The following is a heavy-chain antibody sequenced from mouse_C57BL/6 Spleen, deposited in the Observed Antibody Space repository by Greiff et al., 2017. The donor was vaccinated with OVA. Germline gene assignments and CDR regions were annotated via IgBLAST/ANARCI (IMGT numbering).Heavy chain of an antibody. D-gene: IGHD2-4*01. Sequence: QVQLQQSGAELVKPGASVKMSCKASGYTFTSYWITWVKQRPGQGLEWIGDIYPGSGSTNYNEKFKSKATLTVDTSSSTAYMQLSSLTSEDSAVYYCARWYYEYDWDCEVWGTGTTVTGSS. V-gene: IGHV1-55*01. J-gene: IGHJ1*03. CDR1: GYTFTSYW. CDR3: ARWYYEYDWDCEV. CDR2: IYPGSGST.